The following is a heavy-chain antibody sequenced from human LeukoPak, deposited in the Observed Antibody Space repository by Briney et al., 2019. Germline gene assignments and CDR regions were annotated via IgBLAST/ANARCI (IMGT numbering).Heavy chain of an antibody. CDR1: GYTFTSYY. CDR3: ARDGAHCSSTSCYISGWFDP. Sequence: ASVKVSCKASGYTFTSYYMHWVRQAPGQGLEWMGIINPSGGSTSYAQRFQGRVTMTRDTSTSTVYMELSSLRSEDTAVYYCARDGAHCSSTSCYISGWFDPWGQGALVTVSS. D-gene: IGHD2-2*02. CDR2: INPSGGST. V-gene: IGHV1-46*01. J-gene: IGHJ5*02.